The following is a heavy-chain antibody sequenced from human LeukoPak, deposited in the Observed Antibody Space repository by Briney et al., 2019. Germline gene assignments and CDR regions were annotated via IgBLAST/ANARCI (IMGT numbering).Heavy chain of an antibody. J-gene: IGHJ4*02. CDR3: ARDFDY. CDR1: GFNFNTYW. V-gene: IGHV3-7*01. CDR2: IKQDGSER. Sequence: PGGSLRLSCAASGFNFNTYWMTWVRQAPGKGLEWVANIKQDGSERYYVDSVKGRFTISRDNAKNSLYLQMNSLRADDTAVYYCARDFDYWGQGTLVTVSS.